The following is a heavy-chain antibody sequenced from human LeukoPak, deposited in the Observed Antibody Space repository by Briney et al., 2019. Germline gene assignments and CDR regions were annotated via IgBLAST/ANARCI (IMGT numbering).Heavy chain of an antibody. CDR2: ISYDGSNK. Sequence: GGSLRLSCAASGFTFSSYTMNWVRQAPGKGLGWVALISYDGSNKLYADSVKGRFSIFRDKSKNTLYLQMNSLRAEDTAVYYCARALPTVDRYWYFDLWGRGTLVTVSS. J-gene: IGHJ2*01. CDR3: ARALPTVDRYWYFDL. V-gene: IGHV3-30-3*01. D-gene: IGHD4-17*01. CDR1: GFTFSSYT.